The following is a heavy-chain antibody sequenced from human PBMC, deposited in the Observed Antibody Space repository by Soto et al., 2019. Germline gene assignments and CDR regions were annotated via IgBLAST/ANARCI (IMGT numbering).Heavy chain of an antibody. D-gene: IGHD4-17*01. J-gene: IGHJ6*02. CDR3: AREGGSYGDYVRDYGMDV. CDR1: GFTFSSYA. V-gene: IGHV3-30-3*01. Sequence: QVQLVESGGGVVQPGRSLRLSCAASGFTFSSYAMHWVRQAPGKGLEWVAVISYDGSNKYYADSVKGRLTISRDNSKNTLYLQMNSLSAEDTAVYYCAREGGSYGDYVRDYGMDVWGQGTTVIFSS. CDR2: ISYDGSNK.